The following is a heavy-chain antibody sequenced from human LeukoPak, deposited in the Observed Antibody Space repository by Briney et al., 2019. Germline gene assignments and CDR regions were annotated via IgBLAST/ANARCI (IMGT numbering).Heavy chain of an antibody. Sequence: ASVKVSCKASGYTFTSYGISWVRQAPGQGLEWMGWISAYNGNTNYAQKLQGRVTMTTDTSTSTAYIELRSLRSDDTAVYYCARAPALYCGGDCYSDFDYWGQGTLVTVSS. CDR1: GYTFTSYG. D-gene: IGHD2-21*01. CDR3: ARAPALYCGGDCYSDFDY. CDR2: ISAYNGNT. V-gene: IGHV1-18*01. J-gene: IGHJ4*02.